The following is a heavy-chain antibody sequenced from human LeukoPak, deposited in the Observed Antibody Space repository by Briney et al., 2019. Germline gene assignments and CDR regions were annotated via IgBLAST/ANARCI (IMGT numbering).Heavy chain of an antibody. Sequence: GASVKVSCKASGYTFTVYYMHWVRQAPGQGLEWMGWINPNSGGTNYAQKFQGRVTMTRDTSISTAYMELSRLRSDDTAAYYCARDLERWLQSTTSSLGLWGQGTLVTVSS. CDR2: INPNSGGT. CDR1: GYTFTVYY. J-gene: IGHJ4*02. V-gene: IGHV1-2*02. CDR3: ARDLERWLQSTTSSLGL. D-gene: IGHD5-12*01.